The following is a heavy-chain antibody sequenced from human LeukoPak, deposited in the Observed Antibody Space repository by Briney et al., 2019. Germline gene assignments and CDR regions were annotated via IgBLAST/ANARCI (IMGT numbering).Heavy chain of an antibody. CDR1: GFPLKSYW. D-gene: IGHD3-22*01. Sequence: PGGSLRLSRAASGFPLKSYWMHWVRQVPGKGLVWVSRIDTVATSPNYADSVKGRFTISRDNAKNTLYLEMNGLRAEDTAVYYCAAGYYDMSGYPFDFWGQGTLVTVSS. V-gene: IGHV3-74*01. CDR2: IDTVATSP. CDR3: AAGYYDMSGYPFDF. J-gene: IGHJ4*02.